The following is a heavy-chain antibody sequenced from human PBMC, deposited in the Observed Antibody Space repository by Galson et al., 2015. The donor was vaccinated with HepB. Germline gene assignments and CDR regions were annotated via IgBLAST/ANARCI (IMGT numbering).Heavy chain of an antibody. CDR2: IMDSGYNT. D-gene: IGHD6-19*01. CDR3: AKHLSYTSGRGVAY. Sequence: SLRLSCAASGFTFSTYAMTWVRQAPGKGLEWVSSIMDSGYNTCYTDSVKGRFTFSRDNSKNTLFLQMNNLRPEDTAVYYCAKHLSYTSGRGVAYWGQGTLVTVSS. J-gene: IGHJ4*02. CDR1: GFTFSTYA. V-gene: IGHV3-23*01.